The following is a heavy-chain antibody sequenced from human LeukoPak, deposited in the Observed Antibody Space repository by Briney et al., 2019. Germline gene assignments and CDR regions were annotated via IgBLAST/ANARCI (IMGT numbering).Heavy chain of an antibody. CDR1: GYTFTTSD. J-gene: IGHJ4*02. Sequence: GASVKVSCKASGYTFTTSDINWVRQATGQGLEWMGWMNPNSGKTGSAQKLQGRLTMTKNTSTSTAYMEVTGLRFEDTAIYYCARGRPGPAGAGTYDFWGQGTLITVSS. CDR3: ARGRPGPAGAGTYDF. CDR2: MNPNSGKT. V-gene: IGHV1-8*01. D-gene: IGHD6-13*01.